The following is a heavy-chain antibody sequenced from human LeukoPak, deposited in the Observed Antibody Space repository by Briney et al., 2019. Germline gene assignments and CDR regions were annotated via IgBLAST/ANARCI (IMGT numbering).Heavy chain of an antibody. D-gene: IGHD3-22*01. CDR2: IIPIFGTA. CDR1: GGTFSSYA. V-gene: IGHV1-69*05. J-gene: IGHJ4*02. CDR3: ARARRVDSRGPTNYYFDY. Sequence: GASVKVSCKASGGTFSSYAISWVRQAPGQGLEWMGRIIPIFGTANYAQKFQGRVTITTDESTSTAYMELSSLRSEDTAVYYCARARRVDSRGPTNYYFDYWGQGTLVTVSS.